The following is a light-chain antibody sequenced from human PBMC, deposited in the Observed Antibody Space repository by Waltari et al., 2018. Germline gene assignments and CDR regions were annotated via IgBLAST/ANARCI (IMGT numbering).Light chain of an antibody. V-gene: IGLV7-43*01. CDR3: LLMCDTAWV. CDR2: GTE. CDR1: TGDVTSGYY. Sequence: QAVVTQEPSLTVSPGGTVTLTCASSTGDVTSGYYPNWIQQKVGQAPRTLIYGTEKKYSWTPARFSGSLLGGKAALTVSGVQPEDDADYYCLLMCDTAWVFCGGTSLTVL. J-gene: IGLJ3*02.